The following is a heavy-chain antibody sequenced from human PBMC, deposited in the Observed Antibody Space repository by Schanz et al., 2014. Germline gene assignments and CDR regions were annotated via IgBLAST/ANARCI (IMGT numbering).Heavy chain of an antibody. V-gene: IGHV3-64*01. CDR1: GFTLSNYA. J-gene: IGHJ4*02. CDR3: AKSQGSSFDS. D-gene: IGHD6-13*01. CDR2: LSANGDST. Sequence: EVQLVESGGGLVQPGGSLRLSCAAPGFTLSNYAMHWVRQTPDKGLEWVSGLSANGDSTFYSSSVKGRFTISRDNAKNSLYLQMSSLRAEDTAVYYCAKSQGSSFDSWGQGTLVTVSS.